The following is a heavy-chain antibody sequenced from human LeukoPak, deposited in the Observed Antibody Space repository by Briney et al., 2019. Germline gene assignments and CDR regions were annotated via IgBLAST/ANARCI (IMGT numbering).Heavy chain of an antibody. D-gene: IGHD2/OR15-2a*01. CDR2: IWNDGSTQ. V-gene: IGHV3-33*01. Sequence: GMSLRLSCAASGFTFNRYGMHWVRQSPGKGLEWVAFIWNDGSTQNYADSVKGRFTISRDNSKKMLYLQMNSLRVDDTAIYYCARDWYYESAGYFPYWGLGTLVTVSS. J-gene: IGHJ4*02. CDR3: ARDWYYESAGYFPY. CDR1: GFTFNRYG.